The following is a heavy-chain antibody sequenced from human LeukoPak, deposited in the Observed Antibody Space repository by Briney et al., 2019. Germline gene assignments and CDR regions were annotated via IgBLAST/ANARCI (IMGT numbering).Heavy chain of an antibody. V-gene: IGHV3-43*01. Sequence: GGSLRLSCAASGFTFDDYTMHWVRQAPGKGLEWVSLISWDGGSTYYADSVKGRFTVSRDNSKNTLYVQMNSLRAEDTAVYYCAKGPAGYYDILTGYLVHFDSWGQGTLVTVSS. CDR2: ISWDGGST. CDR1: GFTFDDYT. CDR3: AKGPAGYYDILTGYLVHFDS. J-gene: IGHJ4*02. D-gene: IGHD3-9*01.